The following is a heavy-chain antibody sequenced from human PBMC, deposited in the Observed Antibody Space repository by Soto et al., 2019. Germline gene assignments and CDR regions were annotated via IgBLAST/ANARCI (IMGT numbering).Heavy chain of an antibody. J-gene: IGHJ6*02. CDR3: ARSSTTSAGYRDYYYYGMDV. V-gene: IGHV3-23*01. Sequence: GGSLRLSCAASGFTCSSHAMSWVRQAPGQGLEWVSAISGSGYSTYYGDSVKGRFTISRDNSKNTLYLQMNSLRAEDTAVYYCARSSTTSAGYRDYYYYGMDVWGQGTTVTVSS. CDR1: GFTCSSHA. CDR2: ISGSGYST. D-gene: IGHD6-25*01.